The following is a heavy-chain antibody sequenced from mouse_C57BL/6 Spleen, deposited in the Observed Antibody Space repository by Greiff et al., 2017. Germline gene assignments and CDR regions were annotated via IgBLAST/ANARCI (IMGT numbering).Heavy chain of an antibody. CDR2: FDPEDGDT. Sequence: EVQLQQSGAELVRPGASVKLSCTASGFNIKDYYMHWVKQRPEQGLEWIGRFDPEDGDTEYAPKFQGKATMTAATSSNTAYLQLSSLTSEDTAVFYCTTGNSYWYFDGWGTGTTVTVSS. V-gene: IGHV14-1*01. CDR1: GFNIKDYY. CDR3: TTGNSYWYFDG. J-gene: IGHJ1*03.